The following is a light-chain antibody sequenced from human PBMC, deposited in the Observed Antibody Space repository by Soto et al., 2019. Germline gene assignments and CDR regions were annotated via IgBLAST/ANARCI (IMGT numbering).Light chain of an antibody. J-gene: IGLJ2*01. CDR2: DDR. CDR1: NIGSKG. Sequence: SYELTQPPSVSVAPGQTARIPCGGNNIGSKGVHWYQQSPGLAPVLVVYDDRDRPSGIPERSSGSNSGNTANLTISRVEAGDEADYYCQVWDSSSDHVVFGGGTKLTVL. CDR3: QVWDSSSDHVV. V-gene: IGLV3-21*02.